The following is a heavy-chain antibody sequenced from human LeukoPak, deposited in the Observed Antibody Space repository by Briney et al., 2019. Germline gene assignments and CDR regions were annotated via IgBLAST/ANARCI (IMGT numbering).Heavy chain of an antibody. J-gene: IGHJ4*02. V-gene: IGHV4-59*01. Sequence: PSVTLSLTCTVSGGSISSYYWSWIPQPPGKGREWVGNIHYSWSTKYYPSLKSRVTILVDTSRNQLSLRMSSVTAADTAVYYCARPYRSGWSGSFDYWGQGTLATV. D-gene: IGHD6-19*01. CDR1: GGSISSYY. CDR2: IHYSWST. CDR3: ARPYRSGWSGSFDY.